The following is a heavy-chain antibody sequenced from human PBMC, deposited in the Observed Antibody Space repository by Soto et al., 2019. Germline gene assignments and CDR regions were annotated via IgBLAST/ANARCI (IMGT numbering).Heavy chain of an antibody. Sequence: SETLSLTCTVSGASMISYYWSWIRQPPGKGLEWIGYIYYSGSTNYNPSLKSRVTISVDTSKNQFSLKLSSVTAADTAVYYCARVYGDYLDYWGQGTPVTVSS. V-gene: IGHV4-59*01. D-gene: IGHD4-17*01. J-gene: IGHJ4*02. CDR2: IYYSGST. CDR1: GASMISYY. CDR3: ARVYGDYLDY.